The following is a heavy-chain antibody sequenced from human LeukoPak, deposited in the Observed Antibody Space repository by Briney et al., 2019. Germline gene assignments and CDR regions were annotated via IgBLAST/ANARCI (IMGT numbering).Heavy chain of an antibody. J-gene: IGHJ4*02. CDR3: ARGSGGAFGGVMVDY. CDR2: ISSSGTTI. Sequence: GGSLRLSCAASGFTFSSYEMNWVRQAPGKGLEWVSYISSSGTTISSAASLKGRFTISRDNAKNSLYLQMNSLRAEDTAVYYCARGSGGAFGGVMVDYWGQGTLVTVSS. CDR1: GFTFSSYE. D-gene: IGHD3-16*01. V-gene: IGHV3-48*03.